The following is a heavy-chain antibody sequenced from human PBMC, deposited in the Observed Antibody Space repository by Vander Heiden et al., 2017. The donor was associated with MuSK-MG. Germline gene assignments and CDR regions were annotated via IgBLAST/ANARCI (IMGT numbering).Heavy chain of an antibody. CDR2: INHSGST. Sequence: QVQLQQWGAGLLKPSETLSLTCAVYGGSFSGYYWSWIRQPPGKGLEWIGEINHSGSTNYNPSLKSRVTISVDTSKNQFSLKLSSVTAADTAVYYCARIQFLEYSSSYNWFDPWGQGTLVTVSS. D-gene: IGHD6-6*01. V-gene: IGHV4-34*01. J-gene: IGHJ5*02. CDR3: ARIQFLEYSSSYNWFDP. CDR1: GGSFSGYY.